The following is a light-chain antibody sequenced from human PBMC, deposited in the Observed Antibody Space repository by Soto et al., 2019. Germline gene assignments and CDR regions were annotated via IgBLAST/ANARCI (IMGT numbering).Light chain of an antibody. V-gene: IGLV7-46*01. CDR3: LLSYRGPRV. Sequence: QAVVTQAPSLTGSPGGTVTLTCGSSTGPVTSGHFPYWFQQKPGQAPRTLIYDTANKHSWTPARFSASLLGGKATLTLSGAQPEDEADYYCLLSYRGPRVFGGGTQLTVL. CDR2: DTA. J-gene: IGLJ2*01. CDR1: TGPVTSGHF.